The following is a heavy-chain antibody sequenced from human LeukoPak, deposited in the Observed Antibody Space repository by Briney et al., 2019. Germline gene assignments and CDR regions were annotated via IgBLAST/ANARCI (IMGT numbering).Heavy chain of an antibody. Sequence: PSGTLSLTCTVSGGSITSAGYSWGWIRQPAGKRLEWIGRIYSSGSTNSNPSLKSRVTISVDTSKNQFSLKLSSVTAADTAVYYCARGYCTSPRCSENRYYFDSWGQGTLVTVSS. CDR3: ARGYCTSPRCSENRYYFDS. V-gene: IGHV4-61*02. CDR1: GGSITSAGYS. J-gene: IGHJ4*02. CDR2: IYSSGST. D-gene: IGHD2-2*01.